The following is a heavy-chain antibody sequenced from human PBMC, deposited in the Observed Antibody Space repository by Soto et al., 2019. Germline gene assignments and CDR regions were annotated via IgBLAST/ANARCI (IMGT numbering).Heavy chain of an antibody. D-gene: IGHD1-7*01. CDR1: GGSISSYY. Sequence: PSETLSLTCTVSGGSISSYYWSWIRQPPGKGLEWIGYIYYSGSTNYNPSLKSRVTISVDTSKNQFSLKLSSVTAADTAVYYCARGSLTGTNDYWGPGTLVRVSS. J-gene: IGHJ4*02. V-gene: IGHV4-59*01. CDR2: IYYSGST. CDR3: ARGSLTGTNDY.